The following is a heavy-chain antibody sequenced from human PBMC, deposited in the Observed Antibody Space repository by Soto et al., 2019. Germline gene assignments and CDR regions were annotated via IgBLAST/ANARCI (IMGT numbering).Heavy chain of an antibody. J-gene: IGHJ6*02. CDR2: IYYSGST. V-gene: IGHV4-61*01. CDR1: GGSVSSGSYY. CDR3: ARGPSAVTKYGMDV. Sequence: QVQLQESGPGLVKPSETLSLTCTVSGGSVSSGSYYWSWIRQPPGKGLEWIGYIYYSGSTNYNPSLKSRVTISVDTSKNQFSLKLSSVTAADTAVYYCARGPSAVTKYGMDVWGQGTTVTVSS. D-gene: IGHD4-17*01.